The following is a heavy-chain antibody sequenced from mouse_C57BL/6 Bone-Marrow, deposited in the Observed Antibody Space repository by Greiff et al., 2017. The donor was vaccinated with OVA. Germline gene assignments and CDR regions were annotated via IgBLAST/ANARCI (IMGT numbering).Heavy chain of an antibody. CDR2: IWSGGST. D-gene: IGHD1-1*01. J-gene: IGHJ4*01. Sequence: QVQLQQSGPGLVQPSQSLSITCTVSGFSLTSYGVHWVRQSPGKGLEWLGVIWSGGSTDYNAAFISSLCISKDNSKSQVFDKMNSLLDKDTSRYYCAGPPSITTVWGYAMDYWGQGTSVTVSA. CDR3: AGPPSITTVWGYAMDY. V-gene: IGHV2-2*02. CDR1: GFSLTSYG.